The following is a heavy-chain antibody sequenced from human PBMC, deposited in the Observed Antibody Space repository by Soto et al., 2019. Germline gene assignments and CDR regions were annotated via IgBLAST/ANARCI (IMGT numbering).Heavy chain of an antibody. CDR3: ASLRYFDWLSTYYFDY. CDR2: IYYSGST. D-gene: IGHD3-9*01. Sequence: SETLSLTCIVSGGSITSSTNYWGWIRQPPGKGLEWIGNIYYSGSTYSNPSLKSRLTISVDTSKNQFSLKLRSVTAADTAVYYCASLRYFDWLSTYYFDYWGQGALVTVSS. V-gene: IGHV4-39*01. J-gene: IGHJ4*02. CDR1: GGSITSSTNY.